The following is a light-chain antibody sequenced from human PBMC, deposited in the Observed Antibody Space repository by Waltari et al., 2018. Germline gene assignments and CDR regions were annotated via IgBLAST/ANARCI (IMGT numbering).Light chain of an antibody. CDR1: QSNSIY. CDR2: AAS. J-gene: IGKJ1*01. CDR3: QKSSSTPPWT. Sequence: DIQMTQSPSSLSASVGDRVTITCRASQSNSIYLNWYQQKPGKAPKLLIYAASTLQSGVPSRFSGSGSGTDFTLTISSLQPEDFATYYCQKSSSTPPWTFGQGTKLEIK. V-gene: IGKV1-39*01.